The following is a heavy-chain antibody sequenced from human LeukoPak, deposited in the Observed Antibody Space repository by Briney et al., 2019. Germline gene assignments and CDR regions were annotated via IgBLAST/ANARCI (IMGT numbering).Heavy chain of an antibody. J-gene: IGHJ5*02. Sequence: ASVTVSCKASGYTFTSYDINWVRQATGQGLEWMGWMKPNSGNTGYAQKFQGRVTMTRNTSISTAYMELSSLRSEDTAVYYCARGQLVGFWFDPWGQGTLVTVSS. D-gene: IGHD6-6*01. V-gene: IGHV1-8*01. CDR1: GYTFTSYD. CDR3: ARGQLVGFWFDP. CDR2: MKPNSGNT.